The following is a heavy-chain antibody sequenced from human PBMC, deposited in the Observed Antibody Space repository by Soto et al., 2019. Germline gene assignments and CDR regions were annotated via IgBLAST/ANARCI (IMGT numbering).Heavy chain of an antibody. D-gene: IGHD6-25*01. CDR1: GFTFSSYG. V-gene: IGHV3-30*18. CDR2: ISYDGSNK. J-gene: IGHJ4*02. Sequence: QVQLVESGVGVVQPGRSLRLSCAASGFTFSSYGMHWVRQAPGKGLEWVAVISYDGSNKYYADSVKGRFTISRDNSKNTLYLQMNSLRAEDTAVYYCAKVSAASSNWGQGTLVTVSS. CDR3: AKVSAASSN.